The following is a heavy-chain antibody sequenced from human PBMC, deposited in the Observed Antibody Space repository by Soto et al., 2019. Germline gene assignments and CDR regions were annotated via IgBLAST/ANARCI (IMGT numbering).Heavy chain of an antibody. CDR1: GFTFTSYA. CDR2: ISGSGATT. J-gene: IGHJ4*02. D-gene: IGHD1-1*01. V-gene: IGHV3-23*01. CDR3: AKFGMATTKRSPPYYFDY. Sequence: GGSLRLSCVASGFTFTSYALSWVRQAPGKGLEWVSIISGSGATTYYVDSVKGRFTISRDNSKNTFYLQMNSLRAEDTAVYYCAKFGMATTKRSPPYYFDYWGQGTLVTVSS.